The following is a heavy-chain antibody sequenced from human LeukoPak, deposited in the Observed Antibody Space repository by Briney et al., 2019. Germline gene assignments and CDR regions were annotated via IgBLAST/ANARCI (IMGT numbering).Heavy chain of an antibody. CDR2: IIPIFGTA. CDR1: GGTFSSYA. Sequence: SVKVSCKASGGTFSSYAISWVRQAPGQGLEWMGGIIPIFGTANYAQKFQGRVTITADESTSTAYMELSSLRSEDTAAYYCATGPMTTVTTGKNWYFDLWGRGTLVTVSS. CDR3: ATGPMTTVTTGKNWYFDL. D-gene: IGHD4-17*01. J-gene: IGHJ2*01. V-gene: IGHV1-69*13.